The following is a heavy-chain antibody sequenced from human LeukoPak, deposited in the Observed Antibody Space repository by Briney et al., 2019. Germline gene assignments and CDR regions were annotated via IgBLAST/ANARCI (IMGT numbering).Heavy chain of an antibody. CDR3: ARLNPPCSSTSCYGYGDYGTGLDP. CDR1: GYTFTGYY. Sequence: ASVKVSCKASGYTFTGYYMHWVRQAPGQGLEWMGWINPNSGGTNYAQKFQGRVTMTSDTSISTAYTELSRLRSHDTAVYYCARLNPPCSSTSCYGYGDYGTGLDPWGQGTLVTVSS. J-gene: IGHJ5*02. CDR2: INPNSGGT. D-gene: IGHD2-2*01. V-gene: IGHV1-2*02.